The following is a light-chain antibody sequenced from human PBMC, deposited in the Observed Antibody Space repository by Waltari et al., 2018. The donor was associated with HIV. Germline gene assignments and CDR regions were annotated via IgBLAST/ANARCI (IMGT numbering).Light chain of an antibody. CDR1: SSNIGHNF. CDR3: GTWDGSLNVWV. CDR2: DNT. J-gene: IGLJ3*02. V-gene: IGLV1-51*01. Sequence: QSVLTQPPSVSAASGQKVTISCSGSSSNIGHNFVSWYQQLPGIAPKLLIYDNTKRPSGNPDRFSGSKSGTSATLAITGLQTGDEADYYCGTWDGSLNVWVFGGGTKVTV.